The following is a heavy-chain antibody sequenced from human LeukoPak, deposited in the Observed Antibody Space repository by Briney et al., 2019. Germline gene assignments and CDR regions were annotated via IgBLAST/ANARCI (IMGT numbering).Heavy chain of an antibody. V-gene: IGHV3-23*01. Sequence: GGSLRLSCAASGFTFSGYAMSWVRQAPEKGLEWVSSINAFGASTYYADSEKGRFTISRDNSKSTLYLQMNSLRAEDTAVYYCAKVALGYCSGGSCYYFDYGGQGTLVTVSS. CDR3: AKVALGYCSGGSCYYFDY. J-gene: IGHJ4*02. D-gene: IGHD2-15*01. CDR1: GFTFSGYA. CDR2: INAFGAST.